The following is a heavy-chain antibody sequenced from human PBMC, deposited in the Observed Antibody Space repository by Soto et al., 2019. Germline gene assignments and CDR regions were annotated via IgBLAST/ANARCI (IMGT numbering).Heavy chain of an antibody. CDR2: MWYDGFNK. CDR1: GFTFTNSD. J-gene: IGHJ3*02. CDR3: ARALGYAFDI. Sequence: GGSLRLSCAASGFTFTNSDIHWVRQAPGKGLEWVAVMWYDGFNKDYADFVKGRFTISRDNSKNTLYLQMGSLRAEDMAVYYCARALGYAFDIWGQGTMVTVSS. D-gene: IGHD7-27*01. V-gene: IGHV3-33*01.